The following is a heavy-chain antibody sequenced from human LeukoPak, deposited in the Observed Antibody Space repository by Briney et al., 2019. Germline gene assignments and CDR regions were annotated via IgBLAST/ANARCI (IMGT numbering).Heavy chain of an antibody. CDR2: IFYSGST. Sequence: PSETLSLTCTVSGGSISSSSYYWGWIRQPPGKGLEWIGSIFYSGSTFYNPSLKSRVTISVDTSKNQFSLKLSSVTAADTAVYYCARHSSGWYMKCFQHWGQGTLVTVSS. V-gene: IGHV4-39*01. CDR1: GGSISSSSYY. CDR3: ARHSSGWYMKCFQH. D-gene: IGHD6-19*01. J-gene: IGHJ1*01.